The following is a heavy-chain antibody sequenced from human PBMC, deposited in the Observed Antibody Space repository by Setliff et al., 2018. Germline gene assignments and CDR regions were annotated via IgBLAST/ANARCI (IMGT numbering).Heavy chain of an antibody. CDR3: ARVLGYNGYGNYYIYYFMDV. J-gene: IGHJ6*03. V-gene: IGHV7-4-1*02. D-gene: IGHD5-12*01. Sequence: GASVKVSCKTSGYTFTTYAISWMRQAPGQGLEWMGWINTNTGNPSYAQDFTGRFVFSLDTSVSTAYLQISSLKAEDTAVYYCARVLGYNGYGNYYIYYFMDVWGKGTTVTVSS. CDR2: INTNTGNP. CDR1: GYTFTTYA.